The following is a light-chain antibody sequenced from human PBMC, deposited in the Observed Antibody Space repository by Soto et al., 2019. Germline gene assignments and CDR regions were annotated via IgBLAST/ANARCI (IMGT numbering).Light chain of an antibody. J-gene: IGKJ5*01. CDR3: QTYNSAPIT. CDR1: QAIGNY. V-gene: IGKV1-27*01. CDR2: AAS. Sequence: DIQVAQFPSSLSASVGDRVTITCRASQAIGNYLAWYQQKPGKVPKLLIYAASTLQSGVPSRFSGSRSGTDFTLTISSLQPDDVATYYCQTYNSAPITFGQGTRLEIK.